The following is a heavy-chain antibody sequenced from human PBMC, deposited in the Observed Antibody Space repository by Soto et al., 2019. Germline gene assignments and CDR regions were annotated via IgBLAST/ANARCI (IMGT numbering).Heavy chain of an antibody. J-gene: IGHJ4*02. CDR3: ARDTVLTGMFDF. V-gene: IGHV4-59*01. CDR2: VYYTGTT. D-gene: IGHD4-17*01. CDR1: GGSIGSYH. Sequence: SETLSLTCTVSGGSIGSYHWSWVRQPPGKGLEWIASVYYTGTTNYNPPLGSRVTISIDAPGNRFSMEITSATAADTAIYYCARDTVLTGMFDFWGQGTLVTVSS.